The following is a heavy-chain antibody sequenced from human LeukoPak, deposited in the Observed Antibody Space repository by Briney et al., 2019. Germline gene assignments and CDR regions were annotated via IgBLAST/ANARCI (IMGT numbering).Heavy chain of an antibody. CDR1: GFTFSDYY. CDR3: ARGVVRYFDY. CDR2: ISSSSSYI. V-gene: IGHV3-11*06. D-gene: IGHD3-9*01. J-gene: IGHJ4*02. Sequence: PGGSLRLSCAASGFTFSDYYMSWIRQAPGKGLEWVSSISSSSSYIYYADSVKGRFTISRDKAKNSLYLQMNSLRAEDTAVYYCARGVVRYFDYWGQGALVTVSS.